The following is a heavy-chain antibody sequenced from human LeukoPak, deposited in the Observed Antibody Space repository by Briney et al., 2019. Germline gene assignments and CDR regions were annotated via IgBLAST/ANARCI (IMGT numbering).Heavy chain of an antibody. Sequence: ASVKVSCKASGYTFTSYGISWVRQAPGQGLEWMGWISAYNGNTNYAQRLQGRVTMTTDTSTSTAYMELRSLRSDDTAVYYCAKAPVVVAAVTGDFDYWGQGTLVTVSS. D-gene: IGHD2-15*01. CDR2: ISAYNGNT. CDR3: AKAPVVVAAVTGDFDY. CDR1: GYTFTSYG. V-gene: IGHV1-18*01. J-gene: IGHJ4*02.